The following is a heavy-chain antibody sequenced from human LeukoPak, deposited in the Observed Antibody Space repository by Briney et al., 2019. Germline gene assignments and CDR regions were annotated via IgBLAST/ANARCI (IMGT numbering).Heavy chain of an antibody. J-gene: IGHJ4*02. D-gene: IGHD1-26*01. CDR2: ISSSSSYI. CDR3: ASFQGRELLSLDY. V-gene: IGHV3-21*01. Sequence: GGSLRLSCEASGFTFSSYSMNWVRQAPGKGLEWVSSISSSSSYIYYADSVKGRFTISRDNAKNSLYLQMNSLRAEDTAVYYCASFQGRELLSLDYWGQGTLVTVSS. CDR1: GFTFSSYS.